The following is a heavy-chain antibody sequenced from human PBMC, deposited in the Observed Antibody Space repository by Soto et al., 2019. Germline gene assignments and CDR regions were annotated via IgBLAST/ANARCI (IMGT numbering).Heavy chain of an antibody. J-gene: IGHJ4*02. CDR2: ISSSGSNI. CDR1: GFSFSSYG. CDR3: ARGLYYYDSRGYWGY. D-gene: IGHD3-22*01. Sequence: PGGSLRLSCAAAGFSFSSYGMHWVRQAPGKGLEWVSYISSSGSNIYYADSVKGRFTISRDNAKNSLYLQMNSLRDEDTAVYYCARGLYYYDSRGYWGYWGQGTLVTVSS. V-gene: IGHV3-48*02.